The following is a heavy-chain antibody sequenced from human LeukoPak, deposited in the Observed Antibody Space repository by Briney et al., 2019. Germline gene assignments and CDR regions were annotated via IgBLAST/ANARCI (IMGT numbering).Heavy chain of an antibody. CDR2: FDPEDGET. CDR1: GYTLTELS. Sequence: ASVKVSRKVSGYTLTELSMHWVRQAPGKGLEWMGGFDPEDGETIYAQKFQGRVTMTEDTSTDTAYMELSSLRSEDTAVYYCATFSSVAVTAFDAFDIWGQGTMVTVSS. CDR3: ATFSSVAVTAFDAFDI. J-gene: IGHJ3*02. D-gene: IGHD2-21*02. V-gene: IGHV1-24*01.